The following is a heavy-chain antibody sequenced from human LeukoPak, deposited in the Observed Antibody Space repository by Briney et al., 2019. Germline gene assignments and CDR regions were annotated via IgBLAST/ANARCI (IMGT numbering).Heavy chain of an antibody. CDR1: GGSISSGGYS. CDR3: ARGQHSYGYFNGFDY. Sequence: SETLSLTCTVSGGSISSGGYSWSWIRQPPGKGLEWIGYIYYSGSTNYNPSLESRVTMSVDTSKNQFSLKLSSVTAADTAVYYCARGQHSYGYFNGFDYWGQGTLVTVSS. CDR2: IYYSGST. D-gene: IGHD5-18*01. J-gene: IGHJ4*02. V-gene: IGHV4-61*08.